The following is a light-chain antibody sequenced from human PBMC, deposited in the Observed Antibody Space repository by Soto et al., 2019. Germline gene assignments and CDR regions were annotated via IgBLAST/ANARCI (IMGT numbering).Light chain of an antibody. CDR1: QSVSSSY. CDR2: GES. Sequence: EIVLTQSPGTLSLSPGERATLSCRASQSVSSSYLAWHQQKPGQAPRLLIYGESSRATGIPDRFSGSGSGTDFTLTISRLEPEDFAVYYCQQYGSSLFTFGPGTKVDIK. V-gene: IGKV3-20*01. J-gene: IGKJ3*01. CDR3: QQYGSSLFT.